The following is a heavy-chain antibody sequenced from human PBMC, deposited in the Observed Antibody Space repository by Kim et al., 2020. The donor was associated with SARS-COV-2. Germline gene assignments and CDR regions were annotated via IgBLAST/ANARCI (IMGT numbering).Heavy chain of an antibody. Sequence: VYGESFSGYYWSWSRQPPGKGLEWIGEINHSGGTNYIPSLKSRVTISVDTSKIRFALNLSSVSAADTAVYYWARERRAYYYHMDVWGKGTTVTV. J-gene: IGHJ6*03. CDR1: GESFSGYY. V-gene: IGHV4-34*01. D-gene: IGHD1-1*01. CDR2: INHSGGT. CDR3: ARERRAYYYHMDV.